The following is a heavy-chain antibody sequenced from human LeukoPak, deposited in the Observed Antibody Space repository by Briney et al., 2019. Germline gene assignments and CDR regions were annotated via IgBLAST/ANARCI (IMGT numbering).Heavy chain of an antibody. CDR1: GGSISSYY. CDR2: IYYSGST. CDR3: ASRRVGAFDY. D-gene: IGHD1-26*01. Sequence: PSETLSLTCTVSGGSISSYYWNWIRQPPGKGLEWIGYIYYSGSTNYNPSLESRVTISIDTSKNEFSLRLSSVTAADTAIYYCASRRVGAFDYWGQGTLVTVSS. J-gene: IGHJ4*02. V-gene: IGHV4-59*08.